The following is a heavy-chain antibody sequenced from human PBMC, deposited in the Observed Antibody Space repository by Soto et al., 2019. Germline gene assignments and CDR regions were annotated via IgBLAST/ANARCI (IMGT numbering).Heavy chain of an antibody. CDR3: VKDSFTNYSPYYYYAMDV. D-gene: IGHD4-4*01. Sequence: GGSLRLSCEASGFTFTKYGMHWVRQAPGKGLEWVAVISYDGNKEYFADSVKGRFTISRDNARNKLYLQMNSLRGDDTAVYYCVKDSFTNYSPYYYYAMDVWGQGTTVTVSS. CDR2: ISYDGNKE. CDR1: GFTFTKYG. V-gene: IGHV3-30*18. J-gene: IGHJ6*02.